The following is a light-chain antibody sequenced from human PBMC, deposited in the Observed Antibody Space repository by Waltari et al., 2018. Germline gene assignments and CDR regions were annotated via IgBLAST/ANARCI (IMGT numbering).Light chain of an antibody. Sequence: DIQMTQSPSSLSASVADRVTITCRTSQSINYFLTWYQQTPRKAPKILIYAASQLHSGVPARFSGSGSGTEFTLTISSRQPEDFATYFCQQRHSVPLTFGGGTKVEI. CDR3: QQRHSVPLT. V-gene: IGKV1-39*01. CDR2: AAS. J-gene: IGKJ4*01. CDR1: QSINYF.